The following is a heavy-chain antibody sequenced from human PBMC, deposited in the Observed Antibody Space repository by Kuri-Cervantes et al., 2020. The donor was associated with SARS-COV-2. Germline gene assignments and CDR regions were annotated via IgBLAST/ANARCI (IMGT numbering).Heavy chain of an antibody. V-gene: IGHV3-48*01. J-gene: IGHJ4*02. Sequence: GESLKISCAASGFTFSSYSMNWVRQAPGKGLEWVSYISSSSTIYYADSVKGRFTISRDNAKNSLYLQMNSLRAEDTAVYYCARGSYDFWSGYQGEDYWGQGTLVTGSS. CDR1: GFTFSSYS. D-gene: IGHD3-3*01. CDR2: ISSSSTI. CDR3: ARGSYDFWSGYQGEDY.